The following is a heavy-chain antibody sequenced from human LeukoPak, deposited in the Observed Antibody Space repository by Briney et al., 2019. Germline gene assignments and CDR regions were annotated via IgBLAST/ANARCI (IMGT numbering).Heavy chain of an antibody. CDR1: GFTFSNYG. CDR3: AKGGRDGYSGNYYYMDV. D-gene: IGHD5-24*01. V-gene: IGHV3-23*01. J-gene: IGHJ6*03. CDR2: LSGSDDST. Sequence: GGSLRLSCAASGFTFSNYGMSWVRQDPGKGLEWVSALSGSDDSTYYADSVKGRFTISRDSSKNTLYLQMNSLTVEDTALYYCAKGGRDGYSGNYYYMDVWGKGTTVTVSS.